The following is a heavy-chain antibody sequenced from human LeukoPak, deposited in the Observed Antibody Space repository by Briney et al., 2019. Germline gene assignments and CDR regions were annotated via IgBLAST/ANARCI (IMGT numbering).Heavy chain of an antibody. CDR2: IYYSGST. CDR1: GGSISSGDYY. Sequence: PSETLSLTCTVSGGSISSGDYYWSWIRQPPGKGLEWIGYIYYSGSTYYNPSLKSRVTISVDTSKNQFSLKLSSVTAADTAMYYCARGRDPEGTAMVTDGAFDIWGQGTMVTASS. V-gene: IGHV4-30-4*08. D-gene: IGHD5-18*01. CDR3: ARGRDPEGTAMVTDGAFDI. J-gene: IGHJ3*02.